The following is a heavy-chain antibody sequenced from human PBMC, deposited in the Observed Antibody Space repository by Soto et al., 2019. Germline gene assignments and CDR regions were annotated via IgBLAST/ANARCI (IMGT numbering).Heavy chain of an antibody. CDR3: ARRSYGSGVDL. V-gene: IGHV4-39*01. J-gene: IGHJ5*02. Sequence: QLQLQESGPGLVKPSEALSLTCTVSGGSISSSGHYWGWIRQTPGKGLEWIGNIFYSGGTHYNASCRSRVSISVASSKNQLSLKVTSVTAADTAVYYCARRSYGSGVDLWGRGTLVTVSS. CDR1: GGSISSSGHY. D-gene: IGHD3-10*01. CDR2: IFYSGGT.